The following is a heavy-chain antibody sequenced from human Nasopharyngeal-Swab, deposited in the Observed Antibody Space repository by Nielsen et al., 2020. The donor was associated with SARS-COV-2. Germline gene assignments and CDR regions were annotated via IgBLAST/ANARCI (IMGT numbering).Heavy chain of an antibody. V-gene: IGHV3-74*01. CDR2: ISPDGRGT. J-gene: IGHJ4*02. CDR3: ARGTSDWRGIDY. D-gene: IGHD6-19*01. CDR1: GFTFSRDW. Sequence: GGSLRLSCAASGFTFSRDWMHWVRQPLGKGLVGVSRISPDGRGTSFADSVKGRFTISRDNAKNTLYLQMNSLRVEDTAVYFCARGTSDWRGIDYWGQGTLVTVSS.